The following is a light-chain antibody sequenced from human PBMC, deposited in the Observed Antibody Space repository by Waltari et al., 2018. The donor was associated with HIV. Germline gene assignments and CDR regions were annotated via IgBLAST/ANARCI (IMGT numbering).Light chain of an antibody. Sequence: QSVLTQPPSASGAPGQRVTIYCSGSSSNIENDNVYWYQQFPGAAPKLLIYKDTQRPSGVPDRFTGSKSGTSASLAIGGLRSDDEADYYCVGWDSRLRGYVFGAGTKVTVL. V-gene: IGLV1-47*01. CDR1: SSNIENDN. CDR2: KDT. CDR3: VGWDSRLRGYV. J-gene: IGLJ1*01.